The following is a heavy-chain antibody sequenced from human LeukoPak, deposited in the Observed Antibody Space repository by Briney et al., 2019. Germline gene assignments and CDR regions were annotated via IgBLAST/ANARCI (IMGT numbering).Heavy chain of an antibody. Sequence: PGRSLRLSCAASGFTFSSYGMHWVRQAPGKGLEWVAVTWYDGSNKYYADSVKGRFTISRDNSKNTLYLQMNSLRAEDTAVYYCARGRGIAMVTPFGYWGQGTLVTVS. CDR3: ARGRGIAMVTPFGY. CDR2: TWYDGSNK. D-gene: IGHD5-18*01. V-gene: IGHV3-33*01. CDR1: GFTFSSYG. J-gene: IGHJ4*02.